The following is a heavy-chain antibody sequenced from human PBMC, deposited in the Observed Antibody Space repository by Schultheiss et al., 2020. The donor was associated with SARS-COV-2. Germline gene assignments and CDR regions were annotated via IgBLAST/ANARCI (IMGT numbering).Heavy chain of an antibody. CDR1: GFTFGSSA. CDR2: ITGSGGST. J-gene: IGHJ5*01. CDR3: AKRVGSSCKSASCYYDS. D-gene: IGHD3-22*01. V-gene: IGHV3-23*01. Sequence: GESLKISCVASGFTFGSSAMSWVRQSPGKGLEWVSSITGSGGSTSYLDSVRDRFTISRDNSRSTLYLQMDSLRVEDTATYFCAKRVGSSCKSASCYYDSWGVGTLVTVSS.